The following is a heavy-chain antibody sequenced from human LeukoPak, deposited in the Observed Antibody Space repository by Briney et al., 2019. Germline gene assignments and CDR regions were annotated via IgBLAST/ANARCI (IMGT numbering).Heavy chain of an antibody. J-gene: IGHJ3*02. V-gene: IGHV4-31*03. CDR2: IYYSGST. D-gene: IGHD3-10*01. Sequence: SETLSLTCTVSGGSISSGGYYWSWIRQHPGKGLEWIGYIYYSGSTYYNPSLKSRVTISVDTSKNQFSLKLSSVTAADTAAYYCARDRFYYGSGTGSGDASDIWGQGTMVTVSS. CDR3: ARDRFYYGSGTGSGDASDI. CDR1: GGSISSGGYY.